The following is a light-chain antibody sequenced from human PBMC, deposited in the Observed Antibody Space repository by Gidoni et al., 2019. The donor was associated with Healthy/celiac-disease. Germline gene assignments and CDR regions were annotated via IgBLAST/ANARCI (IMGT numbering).Light chain of an antibody. J-gene: IGKJ2*01. CDR3: QQYDNLPLYT. Sequence: DIQMTQYPSSLSASVGDRVTITCQASQDISNYLNWYQQQPGKAPKLLIYDASNLETGVPSRFSGSGSGTDFTFTISSLQPEDIATYYCQQYDNLPLYTFGQGTKLEIK. V-gene: IGKV1-33*01. CDR1: QDISNY. CDR2: DAS.